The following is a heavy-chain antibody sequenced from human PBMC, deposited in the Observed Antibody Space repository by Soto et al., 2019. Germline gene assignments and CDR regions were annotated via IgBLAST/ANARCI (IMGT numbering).Heavy chain of an antibody. CDR2: IYYSGST. CDR1: GGSISSYY. D-gene: IGHD3-9*01. CDR3: ARDNYDILTGYYGRTTRHGMDV. V-gene: IGHV4-59*01. Sequence: SETLSLTCTVSGGSISSYYWSWIRQPPGKGLEWIGYIYYSGSTNYNPSLKSRVTISVDTSKNQFSLKLSSVTAADTAVYYCARDNYDILTGYYGRTTRHGMDVWGQGTTVTVSS. J-gene: IGHJ6*02.